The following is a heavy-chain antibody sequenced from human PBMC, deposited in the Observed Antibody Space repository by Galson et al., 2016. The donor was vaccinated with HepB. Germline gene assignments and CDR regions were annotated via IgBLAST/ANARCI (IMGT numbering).Heavy chain of an antibody. CDR3: AKDYDSSWYVFGKTNWFDPWENPTGALDLTMSLLRTAETGLYYCSKVHDSSGYVVGKTRWFDP. D-gene: IGHD6-13*01. CDR1: GFNFDGYA. J-gene: IGHJ5*02. V-gene: IGHV3-9*01. CDR2: ISWNSGSI. Sequence: SLRLSCAASGFNFDGYAMHWVRQAPGKGLEWVSGISWNSGSIGYAESVKGRFIVSRDNAKKSLYLQLNSLRPEDTALYYCAKDYDSSWYVFGKTNWFDPWENPTGALDLTMSLLRTAETGLYYCSKVHDSSGYVVGKTRWFDPWGQGTLVTVSS.